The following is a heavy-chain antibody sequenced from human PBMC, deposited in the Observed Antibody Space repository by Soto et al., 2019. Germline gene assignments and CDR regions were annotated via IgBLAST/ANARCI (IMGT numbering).Heavy chain of an antibody. V-gene: IGHV1-3*01. CDR1: GYTFTSYA. CDR2: INAGNGNT. Sequence: ALVKLSCKASGYTFTSYAMHWVRQAPGQRLEWMGWINAGNGNTKYSQKFQGRVTITRDTSASTAYMELSSLRSEDTAVYYCARGTIQWLLDYWGQGTLVTVSS. J-gene: IGHJ4*02. CDR3: ARGTIQWLLDY. D-gene: IGHD6-19*01.